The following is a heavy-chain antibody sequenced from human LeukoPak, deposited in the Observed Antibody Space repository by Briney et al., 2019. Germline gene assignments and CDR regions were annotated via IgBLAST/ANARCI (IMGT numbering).Heavy chain of an antibody. CDR3: ARSLQYNNNSYFYYGMDV. V-gene: IGHV4-39*07. J-gene: IGHJ6*02. D-gene: IGHD3-10*01. CDR1: GGSISSSSYY. Sequence: KASETLSLTCTVSGGSISSSSYYWGRLRPPQGRGRVWIGTNYYAGGTYYNPSLKSRVTISVDTSKNQFSLKLNSETAADTAVYYCARSLQYNNNSYFYYGMDVWGQRTTVTVSS. CDR2: NYYAGGT.